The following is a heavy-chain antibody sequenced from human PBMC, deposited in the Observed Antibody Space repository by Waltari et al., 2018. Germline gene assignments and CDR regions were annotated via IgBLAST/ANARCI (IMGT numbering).Heavy chain of an antibody. V-gene: IGHV5-51*01. CDR3: ARPSWSRALWYGDF. CDR1: GYTFANYW. J-gene: IGHJ4*02. Sequence: EVQLVQSGAEVQKPGESLRISCEGSGYTFANYWIGWVRQTPDKGLEWMGIIFPDDSDTRYSPSFQGQVTISVDKSINTAYLQWNSLKASDTAVYFCARPSWSRALWYGDFWGQGTVVTVSS. CDR2: IFPDDSDT. D-gene: IGHD3-10*01.